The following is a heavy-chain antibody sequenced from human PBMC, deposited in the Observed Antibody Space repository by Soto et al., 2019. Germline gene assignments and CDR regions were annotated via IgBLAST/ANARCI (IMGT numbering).Heavy chain of an antibody. J-gene: IGHJ5*01. CDR1: GFSFSTFE. V-gene: IGHV3-23*01. CDR3: REGRWLDF. CDR2: ISDDSSRT. Sequence: GGSLRLSCAASGFSFSTFEMSWVRQAPGRGLEWVSFISDDSSRTYYADAVKGRFTISRDNSKYTLYLQMNSLTAEDTAAYTWREGRWLDFWGQGTRVTVSS.